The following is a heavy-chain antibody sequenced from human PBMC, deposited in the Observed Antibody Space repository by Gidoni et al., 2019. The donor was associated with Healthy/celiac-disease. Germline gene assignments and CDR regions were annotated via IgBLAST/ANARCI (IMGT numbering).Heavy chain of an antibody. CDR1: GFPFSSCG. Sequence: QVQLVESGGGVVQPGRSLRLSCAASGFPFSSCGMPWVRQDPGKGLEWVAVISYDGSNKYYADSVKGRFTISRDNSKNTLYLQMNSLRAEDTAVYYCAKMRWAAMGRPDAFDIWGQGTMVTVSS. V-gene: IGHV3-30*18. D-gene: IGHD5-18*01. J-gene: IGHJ3*02. CDR3: AKMRWAAMGRPDAFDI. CDR2: ISYDGSNK.